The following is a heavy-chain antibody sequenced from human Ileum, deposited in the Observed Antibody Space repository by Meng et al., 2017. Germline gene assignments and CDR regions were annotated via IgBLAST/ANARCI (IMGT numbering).Heavy chain of an antibody. D-gene: IGHD6-13*01. Sequence: QVQLQESGPGLVKPSQTLSLTCTVSGGSISSGGYYWSWIRQHPGKGLEWIGYIYYSGTTYYTPSLKSRVTISVDTSKNQFSLKLSSVTAADTAVYYCAREPPAAAGTGADYWGQGTLVTVSS. J-gene: IGHJ4*02. CDR3: AREPPAAAGTGADY. CDR1: GGSISSGGYY. V-gene: IGHV4-31*03. CDR2: IYYSGTT.